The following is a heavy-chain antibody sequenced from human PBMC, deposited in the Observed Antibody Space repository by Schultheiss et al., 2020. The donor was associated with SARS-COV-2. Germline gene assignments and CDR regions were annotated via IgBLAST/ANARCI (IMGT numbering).Heavy chain of an antibody. D-gene: IGHD4-17*01. Sequence: SETLSLTCTVSGGSISSYYWGWIRQPPGKGLEWIGSIYYSGSTYYNPSLKSRVTISVDTSKNQFSLKLSSVTAADTAVYYCASSGPFDYGDPNWGQGTLVTVSS. CDR2: IYYSGST. CDR1: GGSISSYY. V-gene: IGHV4-39*07. J-gene: IGHJ4*02. CDR3: ASSGPFDYGDPN.